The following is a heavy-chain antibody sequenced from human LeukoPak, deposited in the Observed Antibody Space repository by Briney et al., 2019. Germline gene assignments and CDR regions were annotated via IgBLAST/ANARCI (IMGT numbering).Heavy chain of an antibody. V-gene: IGHV3-30*04. CDR3: AKDNYDILTGYDYFDY. Sequence: GRSLRLSCAASGFTFSSYAMHWVRQAPGKGLEWVAVISYDGSNKYYADSVKGRFTISRDNSKNTLYLQMNSLRAEDTAVYYCAKDNYDILTGYDYFDYWGQGTLVTVSS. D-gene: IGHD3-9*01. CDR1: GFTFSSYA. J-gene: IGHJ4*02. CDR2: ISYDGSNK.